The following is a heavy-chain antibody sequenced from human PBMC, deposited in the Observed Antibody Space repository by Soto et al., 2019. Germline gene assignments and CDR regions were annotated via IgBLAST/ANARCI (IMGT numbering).Heavy chain of an antibody. CDR1: GLTFSSYG. J-gene: IGHJ4*02. D-gene: IGHD6-13*01. Sequence: EVQLLESGGGLVQPGGSLRLSCATSGLTFSSYGMSWVRQAPGKGLEWVSAIRGGGDSTYYADSVKGRFTISRDNSNSTLYLQMDSLRADDTAVYYCAQRPGIEESGSQCDSWGQGTLVTVSS. V-gene: IGHV3-23*01. CDR3: AQRPGIEESGSQCDS. CDR2: IRGGGDST.